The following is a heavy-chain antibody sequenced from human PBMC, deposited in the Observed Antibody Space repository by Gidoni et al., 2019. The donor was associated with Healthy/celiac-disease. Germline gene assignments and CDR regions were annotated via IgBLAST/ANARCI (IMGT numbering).Heavy chain of an antibody. Sequence: QMQLVQSGPEVKKPGTSVKVSCKASGFTFTSSAVQWVRQARGQRLEWIGWIVVGSGNTNYAQKFQERVTITRDMSTSTAYMELSSLRSEDTAVYYCAADSPSYDYVWGSGGVPCDYWGQGTLVTVSS. J-gene: IGHJ4*02. CDR2: IVVGSGNT. CDR1: GFTFTSSA. V-gene: IGHV1-58*01. D-gene: IGHD3-16*01. CDR3: AADSPSYDYVWGSGGVPCDY.